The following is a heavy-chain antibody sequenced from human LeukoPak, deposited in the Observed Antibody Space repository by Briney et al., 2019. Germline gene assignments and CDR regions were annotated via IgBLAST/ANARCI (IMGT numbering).Heavy chain of an antibody. CDR1: GYSISSDNY. CDR3: ARLATGTTPGDD. D-gene: IGHD1-1*01. J-gene: IGHJ4*02. Sequence: PSETLSLTCGVSGYSISSDNYWGWIRQPPGKGLQYIGSIHHSGSTDYNPSLKSRVTISVDASKNQFSLKVSSVTAADTAMYYCARLATGTTPGDDWGQGTLVTVSS. V-gene: IGHV4-38-2*01. CDR2: IHHSGST.